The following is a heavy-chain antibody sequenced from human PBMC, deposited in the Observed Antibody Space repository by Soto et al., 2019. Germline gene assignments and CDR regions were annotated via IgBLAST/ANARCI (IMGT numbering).Heavy chain of an antibody. D-gene: IGHD3-10*01. CDR1: GSSISSGGYY. Sequence: SETLSLTGTVSGSSISSGGYYWIWLRQHPGKGLEWIGYIYYSGSTYYNPSLKSRVTISVDTSKNQCSLKLSSVTAADTAVYYCASSFGIYGSGSENWFDTWGQGTLVTVSS. V-gene: IGHV4-31*03. CDR3: ASSFGIYGSGSENWFDT. J-gene: IGHJ5*02. CDR2: IYYSGST.